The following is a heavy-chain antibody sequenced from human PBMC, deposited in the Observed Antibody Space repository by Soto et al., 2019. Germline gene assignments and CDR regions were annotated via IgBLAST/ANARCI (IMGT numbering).Heavy chain of an antibody. V-gene: IGHV3-48*03. D-gene: IGHD5-12*01. CDR3: VRYCSSTLCNGVATRTFDY. CDR2: ISSSGSSV. Sequence: GGSLRLSCAASRFTFSTYEMHWVRQAPGKGLEWVSCISSSGSSVYYADSVKGRFTISRDNSRNSLYLQMNSLRAEDTALYYCVRYCSSTLCNGVATRTFDYWGQGALVTVSS. J-gene: IGHJ4*02. CDR1: RFTFSTYE.